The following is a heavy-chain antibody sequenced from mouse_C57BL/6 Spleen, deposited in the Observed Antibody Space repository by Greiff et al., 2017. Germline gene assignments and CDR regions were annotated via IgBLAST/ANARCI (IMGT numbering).Heavy chain of an antibody. Sequence: EVQVVESGGGLVKPGGSLKLSCAASGFTFSSYAMSWVRQTPEKRLEWVATISDGGSYTYYPDNVKGRFTISRDNAKNNLYLQMSHLKSEDTAMYYCAREGSYGSYFDYWGQGTTLTVSS. CDR1: GFTFSSYA. V-gene: IGHV5-4*01. J-gene: IGHJ2*01. D-gene: IGHD2-2*01. CDR2: ISDGGSYT. CDR3: AREGSYGSYFDY.